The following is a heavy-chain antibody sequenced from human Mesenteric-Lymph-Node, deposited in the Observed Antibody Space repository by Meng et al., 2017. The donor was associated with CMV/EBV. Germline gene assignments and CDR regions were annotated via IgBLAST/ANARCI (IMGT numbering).Heavy chain of an antibody. CDR3: ARTPDYYYGMDV. CDR2: TRNKANSYTT. Sequence: GESLKISCAASGFTFSNAWMSWVRQAPGKGLEWVGRTRNKANSYTTEYAASVKGRFTISRDDSKSSLYLEMNSLKTEDTAVYYCARTPDYYYGMDVWGRGTTVTVSS. CDR1: GFTFSNAW. V-gene: IGHV3-72*01. J-gene: IGHJ6*02.